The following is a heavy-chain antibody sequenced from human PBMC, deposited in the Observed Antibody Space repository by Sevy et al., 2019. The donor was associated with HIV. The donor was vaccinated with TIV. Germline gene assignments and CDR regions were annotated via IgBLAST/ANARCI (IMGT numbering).Heavy chain of an antibody. CDR2: INHSGST. J-gene: IGHJ6*03. V-gene: IGHV4-34*01. CDR1: GGSFSGYY. Sequence: SETLSLTCAVYGGSFSGYYWSWIRQPPGKGLEWIGEINHSGSTNYNPSLKSRVTISVDTSKNQFSLKLSSVTAADTAVYYCARSTYSSSWYESYYMDVWGKGTTVTVSS. D-gene: IGHD6-13*01. CDR3: ARSTYSSSWYESYYMDV.